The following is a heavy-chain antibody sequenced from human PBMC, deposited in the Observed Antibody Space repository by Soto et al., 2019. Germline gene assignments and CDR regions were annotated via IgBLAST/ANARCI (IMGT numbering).Heavy chain of an antibody. CDR1: GFSFSSYH. CDR2: VKHSPKNYVT. Sequence: PGGSLRLSCAASGFSFSSYHMDWVRQAPGKGPEWVARVKHSPKNYVTEYAASVRGRFTISRDDSQSSLFLQMNNLKTDDTAVYYCVRNDLGCFVPWGQGTLVTVSS. D-gene: IGHD3-16*01. V-gene: IGHV3-72*01. CDR3: VRNDLGCFVP. J-gene: IGHJ5*02.